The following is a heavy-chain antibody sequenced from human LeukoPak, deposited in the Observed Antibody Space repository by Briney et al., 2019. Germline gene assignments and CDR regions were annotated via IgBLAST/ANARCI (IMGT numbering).Heavy chain of an antibody. CDR3: AKDRQTADYYDSSGYYYYFDY. Sequence: GGSLRLSCAASGFTFSSYAMSCVRHAPGKCLQCFSAISGSPGSTYYADSVKGRFTISRDNSKNTMYLQMNSMRAEDTAVYYCAKDRQTADYYDSSGYYYYFDYWGQGTLVTVSS. D-gene: IGHD3-22*01. CDR2: ISGSPGST. V-gene: IGHV3-23*01. J-gene: IGHJ4*02. CDR1: GFTFSSYA.